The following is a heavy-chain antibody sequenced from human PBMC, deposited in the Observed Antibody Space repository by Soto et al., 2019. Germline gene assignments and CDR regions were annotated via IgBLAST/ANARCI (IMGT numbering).Heavy chain of an antibody. V-gene: IGHV4-59*02. CDR1: GDSVSTYY. J-gene: IGHJ4*02. Sequence: PSQTLSRTWTVAGDSVSTYYWSWIRQSPGKGLQCIGYIFYNAGTAYHSSFKSRVTMSLDMSKKPFSLHLTSVPAAATAAHYRARVQLVHKVIDYWGQGNLVTVSS. CDR2: IFYNAGT. CDR3: ARVQLVHKVIDY. D-gene: IGHD1-1*01.